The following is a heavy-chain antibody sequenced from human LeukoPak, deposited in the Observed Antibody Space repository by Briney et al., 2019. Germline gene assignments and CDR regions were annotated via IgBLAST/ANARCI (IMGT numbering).Heavy chain of an antibody. Sequence: TGRSLRLSCAVSGFTFSNYAMHWARQSPGKGLEWLSFISYDGSNKDYAHSVKGRFNISRDDSKSTLYLQMNSLRPEDTAVYYCARSPAPTRSSWLYFDYWGQGTLVTVSS. CDR2: ISYDGSNK. CDR3: ARSPAPTRSSWLYFDY. V-gene: IGHV3-30-3*01. CDR1: GFTFSNYA. D-gene: IGHD6-13*01. J-gene: IGHJ4*02.